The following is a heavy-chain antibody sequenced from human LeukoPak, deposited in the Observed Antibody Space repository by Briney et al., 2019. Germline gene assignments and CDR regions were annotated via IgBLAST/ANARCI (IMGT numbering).Heavy chain of an antibody. D-gene: IGHD3-10*01. CDR1: GGSFSGYY. J-gene: IGHJ4*02. Sequence: SETLSLTCAVYGGSFSGYYWSWIRQPPGKGLEWIGEINHSGSTNYNPSLKSRVTISVDTSKNQFSLKLSSVTAADTAVYYCARHRGSGSYYGIDYWGQGTLVTVSS. CDR3: ARHRGSGSYYGIDY. CDR2: INHSGST. V-gene: IGHV4-34*01.